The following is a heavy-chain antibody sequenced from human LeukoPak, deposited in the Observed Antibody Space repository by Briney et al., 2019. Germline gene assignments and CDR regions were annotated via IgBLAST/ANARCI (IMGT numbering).Heavy chain of an antibody. D-gene: IGHD2-15*01. Sequence: VASVKVSCKASGGTFSSYAISWVRQAPGQGLEWMGGIIPIFGTANYAQKFQGRVTITADESTSTAYMELSSLRSKDTAVYYCARVVVVAATPIVPNYGMDVWGQGTTVTVSS. V-gene: IGHV1-69*13. CDR1: GGTFSSYA. CDR2: IIPIFGTA. J-gene: IGHJ6*02. CDR3: ARVVVVAATPIVPNYGMDV.